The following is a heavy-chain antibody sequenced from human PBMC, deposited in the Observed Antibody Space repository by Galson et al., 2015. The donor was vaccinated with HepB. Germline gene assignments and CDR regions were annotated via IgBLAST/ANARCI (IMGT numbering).Heavy chain of an antibody. V-gene: IGHV1-18*01. Sequence: SVKVSCKASGYTFTSYGISWVRQAPGQGLEWMGWISAYNGNTNYAQKLQGRVTMTTDTSTSTAYMELRSLRSDDTAVYYCARGTSRHYYDSSGYYYLPSDHFDYWGQGTLVTVSS. CDR2: ISAYNGNT. J-gene: IGHJ4*02. D-gene: IGHD3-22*01. CDR1: GYTFTSYG. CDR3: ARGTSRHYYDSSGYYYLPSDHFDY.